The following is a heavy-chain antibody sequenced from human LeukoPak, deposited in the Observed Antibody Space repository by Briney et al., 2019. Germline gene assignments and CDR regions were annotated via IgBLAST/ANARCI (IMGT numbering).Heavy chain of an antibody. CDR3: ARGWLQKGFDY. J-gene: IGHJ4*02. V-gene: IGHV6-1*01. Sequence: SQTLSLTCAISGDSVSSSTWNWIRQSPSRGLEWLGRTYYTSKWYNDYAVSVKSRITINPDTSKNQFSLQLNSVTPEDTAVYYCARGWLQKGFDYWGQGTLVTVSS. CDR1: GDSVSSST. CDR2: TYYTSKWYN. D-gene: IGHD5-24*01.